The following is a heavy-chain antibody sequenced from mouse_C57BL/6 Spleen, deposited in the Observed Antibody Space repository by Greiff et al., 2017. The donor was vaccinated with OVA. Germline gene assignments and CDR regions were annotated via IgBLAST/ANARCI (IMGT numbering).Heavy chain of an antibody. Sequence: VQLKESGPGLVKPSQSLSLTCSVTGYSITSGYYWNWIRQFPGNKLEWMGYISYDGSNNYNPSLKNRISITRDTSKNQIFLKLNSVTTEDTATYYCARTGLGAMDDWGQGTSVTVSA. D-gene: IGHD3-1*01. V-gene: IGHV3-6*01. CDR1: GYSITSGYY. CDR3: ARTGLGAMDD. CDR2: ISYDGSN. J-gene: IGHJ4*01.